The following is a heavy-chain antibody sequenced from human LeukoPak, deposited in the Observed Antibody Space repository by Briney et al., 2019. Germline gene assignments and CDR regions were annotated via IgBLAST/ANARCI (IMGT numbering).Heavy chain of an antibody. D-gene: IGHD1-1*01. CDR2: IYHSGST. Sequence: SETLSFTCTVSGGSISSYYWGWIRQPPGKGLEWIGSIYHSGSTYYNPSLKSRVTISVDTSKNQFSLKLSSVTAADTAVYYCAREARYNWNDKIDYWGQGTLVTVSS. CDR3: AREARYNWNDKIDY. J-gene: IGHJ4*02. CDR1: GGSISSYY. V-gene: IGHV4-38-2*02.